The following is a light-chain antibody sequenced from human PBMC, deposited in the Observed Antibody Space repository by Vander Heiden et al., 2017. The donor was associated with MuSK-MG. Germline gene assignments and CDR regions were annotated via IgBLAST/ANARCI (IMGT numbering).Light chain of an antibody. CDR1: SSDVGGYND. Sequence: QSALTQPASVSGSPGQSITISCTGTSSDVGGYNDVSRYQQHPGKAPKLMIEDVSNRPSGVSNRVSGSKSGNTASLTISGLQAEDEADYYCSSYTSSSTVVFGGGTKLTVL. CDR2: DVS. V-gene: IGLV2-14*03. CDR3: SSYTSSSTVV. J-gene: IGLJ2*01.